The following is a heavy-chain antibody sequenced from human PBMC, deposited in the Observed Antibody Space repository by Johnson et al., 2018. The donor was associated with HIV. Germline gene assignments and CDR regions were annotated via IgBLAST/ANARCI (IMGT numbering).Heavy chain of an antibody. D-gene: IGHD3-3*01. CDR2: ISYDGSNK. CDR3: ASTICGVAGHDAFDI. CDR1: GFTFSSYA. V-gene: IGHV3-30*09. Sequence: QMQLVESGGDVVQPGRSLRLSCASSGFTFSSYAMHWVRQAPGKWLEWVAVISYDGSNKSYADALKGRFAISRDNSKTTLHLQMTSLRAEDTAVYYCASTICGVAGHDAFDIWGQGTMVTVAS. J-gene: IGHJ3*02.